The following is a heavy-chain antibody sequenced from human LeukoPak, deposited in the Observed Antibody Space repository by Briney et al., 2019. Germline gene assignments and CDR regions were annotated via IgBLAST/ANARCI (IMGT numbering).Heavy chain of an antibody. V-gene: IGHV3-11*04. D-gene: IGHD2-2*02. CDR2: IASSTGTK. CDR1: GFTYSDYY. J-gene: IGHJ4*02. CDR3: ARAIPFSV. Sequence: PGGSLRLSCAASGFTYSDYYMSWVRQFPGKGLELVAYIASSTGTKYYADSVKGRFTISGDNAKNSLFLQMRRLTAEDTAVYCCARAIPFSVWGQGTLVTVSS.